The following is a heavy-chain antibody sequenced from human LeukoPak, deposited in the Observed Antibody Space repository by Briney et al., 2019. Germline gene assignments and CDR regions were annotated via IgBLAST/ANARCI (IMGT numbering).Heavy chain of an antibody. CDR2: IWYDGSNK. V-gene: IGHV3-33*01. Sequence: PGRSLRLSCAASGFTFSSYGMHWVRQAPGKGLEWVAVIWYDGSNKYYADSVKGRSTISRDNSKNTLYLQMNSLRAEDTAVYYCARERSWFGRENQYYFDYWGQGTLVTVSS. D-gene: IGHD3-10*01. J-gene: IGHJ4*02. CDR3: ARERSWFGRENQYYFDY. CDR1: GFTFSSYG.